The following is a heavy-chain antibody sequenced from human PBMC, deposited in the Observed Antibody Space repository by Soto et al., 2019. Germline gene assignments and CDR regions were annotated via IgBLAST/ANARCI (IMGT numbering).Heavy chain of an antibody. Sequence: EVQLLESGGGLVQPGRSLRLSCAASGFTVSAYAVNWVRQAPGKGLEWVATISGSDTFYADSVKGRFTISSDHSKNTVYLEMNNLRAEGTAVYFCAKSAGYESLAVSNAWGQGTLVTVSS. CDR1: GFTVSAYA. V-gene: IGHV3-23*01. CDR2: ISGSDT. D-gene: IGHD5-12*01. J-gene: IGHJ5*02. CDR3: AKSAGYESLAVSNA.